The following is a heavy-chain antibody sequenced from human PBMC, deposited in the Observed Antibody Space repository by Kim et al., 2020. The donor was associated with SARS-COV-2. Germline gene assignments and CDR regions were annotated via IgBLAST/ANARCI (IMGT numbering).Heavy chain of an antibody. CDR1: GYTFTSYD. D-gene: IGHD1-26*01. J-gene: IGHJ6*02. CDR3: ARGRGMARNYGMDV. V-gene: IGHV1-8*01. CDR2: MNPNSGNT. Sequence: ASVKVSCKASGYTFTSYDINWVRQATGQGLEWMGWMNPNSGNTGYAQKFQGRVTMTRNTSISTAYMELSSLRSEDTAVYYCARGRGMARNYGMDVWGPGTTVSVSS.